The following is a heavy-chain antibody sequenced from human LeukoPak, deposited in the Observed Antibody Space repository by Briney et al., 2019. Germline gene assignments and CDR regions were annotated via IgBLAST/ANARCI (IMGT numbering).Heavy chain of an antibody. CDR3: ARRGGGITMVRGVKGYYYYMDV. D-gene: IGHD3-10*01. CDR2: IHYSGST. V-gene: IGHV4-59*02. J-gene: IGHJ6*03. CDR1: GGSVNNYY. Sequence: KASETLSLTCTVSGGSVNNYYWSWIRQPPGKGLEWIGYIHYSGSTNYNPSLKSRVTISVDTSKNQFSLKLSSVTAADTAVYYCARRGGGITMVRGVKGYYYYMDVWGKGTTVTISS.